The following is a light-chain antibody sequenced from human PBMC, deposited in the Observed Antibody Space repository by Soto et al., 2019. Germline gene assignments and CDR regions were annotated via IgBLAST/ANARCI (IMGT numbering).Light chain of an antibody. Sequence: QSALTQPPSASGSPGQSVAISCTGTSSDVGGYNYVSWYQQHPGKAPKLMIYEVNKRPSGVPDRFSGSKSGNTASLTVSGLQAEDEADYYCSSYAGSSNVFGTGTNVNVL. J-gene: IGLJ1*01. CDR2: EVN. V-gene: IGLV2-8*01. CDR3: SSYAGSSNV. CDR1: SSDVGGYNY.